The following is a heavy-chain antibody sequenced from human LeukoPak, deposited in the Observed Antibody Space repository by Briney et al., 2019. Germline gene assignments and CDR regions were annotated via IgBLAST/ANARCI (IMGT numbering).Heavy chain of an antibody. Sequence: PSGTLSLTCAVSGGSISSGNWWSWVRQPPGKGLEWIGEFYDGWSTNYNPSLKSRVTISVDKSNNQFYLKLNSVTAADMAVYYCARPQVGANTFDYWGQGTLVTVSS. J-gene: IGHJ4*02. CDR2: FYDGWST. D-gene: IGHD1-26*01. CDR1: GGSISSGNW. V-gene: IGHV4-4*02. CDR3: ARPQVGANTFDY.